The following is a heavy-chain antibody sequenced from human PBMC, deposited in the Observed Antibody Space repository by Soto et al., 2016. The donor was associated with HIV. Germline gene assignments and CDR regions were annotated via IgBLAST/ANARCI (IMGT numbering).Heavy chain of an antibody. CDR1: GFTFSTYA. V-gene: IGHV3-23*01. D-gene: IGHD3-16*01. CDR3: AKDSGSGSYVSLSFPRLSFQY. J-gene: IGHJ1*01. CDR2: INAGGGRP. Sequence: EVQLLESGGALVQPGGSLRLFCEGSGFTFSTYAMNWVRQAPGKGLEWVSSINAGGGRPYYADSVKGRFTISRDNSKNTVFLQMNSLRAEDTATYYCAKDSGSGSYVSLSFPRLSFQYWGQGALVSVSS.